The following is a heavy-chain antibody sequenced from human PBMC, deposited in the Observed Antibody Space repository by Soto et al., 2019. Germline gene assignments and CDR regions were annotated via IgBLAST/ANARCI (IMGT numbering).Heavy chain of an antibody. V-gene: IGHV4-61*01. CDR1: GGSVSSGSYH. Sequence: SETLSLTCTVSGGSVSSGSYHWSWIRQPPGKGLEWIGYIYYSGSTNYNPSLKSRVTISVDTSKNQFSLKLSSVTAADTAVYYCARDPGQSGYYYAGRDYYYYGLDVWGQGTTVTVSS. CDR2: IYYSGST. D-gene: IGHD3-22*01. J-gene: IGHJ6*02. CDR3: ARDPGQSGYYYAGRDYYYYGLDV.